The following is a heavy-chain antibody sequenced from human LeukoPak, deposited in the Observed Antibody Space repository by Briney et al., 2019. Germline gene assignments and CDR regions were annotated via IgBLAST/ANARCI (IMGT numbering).Heavy chain of an antibody. V-gene: IGHV3-9*01. D-gene: IGHD3-22*01. J-gene: IGHJ4*02. CDR2: ISWNSGSI. CDR3: AKDGSNYYDSSGYYGY. Sequence: GGSLRLSCAASGFTFDDYAMHWVRQAPGKGLEWVSGISWNSGSIGYADSVKGRFTISRDNAKNSLYLQMNSLRAGDTALYYCAKDGSNYYDSSGYYGYWGQGTLVTVSS. CDR1: GFTFDDYA.